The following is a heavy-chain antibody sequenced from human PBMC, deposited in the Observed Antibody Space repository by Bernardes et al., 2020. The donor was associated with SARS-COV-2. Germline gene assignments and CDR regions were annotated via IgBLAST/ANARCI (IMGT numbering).Heavy chain of an antibody. J-gene: IGHJ4*02. V-gene: IGHV3-23*01. D-gene: IGHD5-18*01. CDR2: TSSSGGGT. CDR3: AKGYSYGHFFFEK. CDR1: GFTFSNSD. Sequence: GGSLRLSCAASGFTFSNSDLHWVRQAPGKGLEWVSPTSSSGGGTSYADSVKGRFSISRDNSKNTLSLQMNSLRAADTAVYYCAKGYSYGHFFFEKWSQVTLVTVSS.